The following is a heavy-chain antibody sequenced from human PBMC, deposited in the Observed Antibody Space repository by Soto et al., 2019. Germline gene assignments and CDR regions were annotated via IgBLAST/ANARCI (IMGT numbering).Heavy chain of an antibody. V-gene: IGHV4-30-4*01. D-gene: IGHD2-8*01. CDR3: AREVNVVALSDAFDI. J-gene: IGHJ3*02. CDR2: ISNRGTP. Sequence: QVQLQESGPGLVKPSQTLSLICTVSGDSISSENYFWSWIRQPPGQGLEWVGYISNRGTPYYNPSLKSRVTISLDTSKNRFSLDMYSVTAADKAVYYCAREVNVVALSDAFDIWGQGTMVTVSS. CDR1: GDSISSENYF.